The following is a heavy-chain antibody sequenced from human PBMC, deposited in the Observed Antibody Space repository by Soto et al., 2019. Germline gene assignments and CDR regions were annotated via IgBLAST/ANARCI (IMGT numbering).Heavy chain of an antibody. V-gene: IGHV1-18*04. CDR2: ISAYNGNT. D-gene: IGHD1-26*01. Sequence: ASVKVSCKASGYTFTSYGISWVRQAPGQGLEWMGWISAYNGNTNYAQKLQGRVTMTTDTSTSTAYMELRSLRSDDTAVYYCARDVSGSYGGPHYYGMDVWGQGTTVTVYS. CDR1: GYTFTSYG. CDR3: ARDVSGSYGGPHYYGMDV. J-gene: IGHJ6*02.